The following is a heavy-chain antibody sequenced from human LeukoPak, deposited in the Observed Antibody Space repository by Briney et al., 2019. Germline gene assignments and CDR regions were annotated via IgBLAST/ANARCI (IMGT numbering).Heavy chain of an antibody. CDR3: ARDRGNQRGYYYYYMDV. CDR2: ISYDGSNK. J-gene: IGHJ6*03. CDR1: GFTFSNYA. D-gene: IGHD1-14*01. V-gene: IGHV3-30*04. Sequence: GGTLRLSCAASGFTFSNYAMHWVRQALGKGLEWVAVISYDGSNKYYTDSVKGRFTISRDNAKNSLYLQMNSLRAEDTAVYYCARDRGNQRGYYYYYMDVWGTGTTVTVSS.